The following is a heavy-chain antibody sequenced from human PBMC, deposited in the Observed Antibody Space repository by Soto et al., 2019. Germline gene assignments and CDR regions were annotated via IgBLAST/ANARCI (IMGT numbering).Heavy chain of an antibody. CDR2: IWYDGSNK. CDR1: GFTFSSYG. V-gene: IGHV3-33*01. CDR3: GGNCISTSGHNPYCFDP. J-gene: IGHJ5*02. Sequence: QVQLVESGGGVVQPGRSLRLSCAASGFTFSSYGMHWVRQAPGKGLEWVAVIWYDGSNKYYADSVRGRFTISRDNSKKTLYLQKNSLRAEDTDVYYCGGNCISTSGHNPYCFDPWSQGTLVIVSS. D-gene: IGHD2-2*01.